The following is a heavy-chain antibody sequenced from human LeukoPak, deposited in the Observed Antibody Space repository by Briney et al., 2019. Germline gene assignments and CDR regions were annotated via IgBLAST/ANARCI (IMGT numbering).Heavy chain of an antibody. CDR1: GFNFSSYT. CDR3: ARGTISYGDYYYMDV. D-gene: IGHD3-3*02. V-gene: IGHV3-21*01. J-gene: IGHJ6*03. Sequence: PGGSLRLSCAASGFASGFNFSSYTMNWVRQAPGKGLEWISSITSRSTYLYYAASVKGRFTISRDNARHSLFLQMNSLRAEDTAVYYCARGTISYGDYYYMDVWGKGTTVTVSS. CDR2: ITSRSTYL.